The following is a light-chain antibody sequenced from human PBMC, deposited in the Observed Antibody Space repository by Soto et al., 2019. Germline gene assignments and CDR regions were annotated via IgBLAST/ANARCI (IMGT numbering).Light chain of an antibody. CDR3: QHYGRSYT. CDR2: AIS. V-gene: IGKV3-20*01. Sequence: EIVLTQSPGTLSLSPGEGATLFCRASQSISSTYLAWYQQKPGQAPRLLISAISNRATGIPDRFSGSGSGTDFTRTISRLAPEDFAMYYCQHYGRSYTLGQGTKLEI. J-gene: IGKJ2*01. CDR1: QSISSTY.